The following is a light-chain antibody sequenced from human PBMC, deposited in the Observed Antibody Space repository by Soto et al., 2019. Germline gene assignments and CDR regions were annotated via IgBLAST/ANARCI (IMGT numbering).Light chain of an antibody. Sequence: QSVLTQPRSVSGAPGQSVTISCTGTNSDVGGYNFVSWYQQHPGKAPKLMICDVNERPSGVPDRFSGSKSGNTASLHISGLQAEDEADYYCCSYAGNNIFVFGTGTKVTVL. V-gene: IGLV2-11*01. CDR3: CSYAGNNIFV. CDR1: NSDVGGYNF. CDR2: DVN. J-gene: IGLJ1*01.